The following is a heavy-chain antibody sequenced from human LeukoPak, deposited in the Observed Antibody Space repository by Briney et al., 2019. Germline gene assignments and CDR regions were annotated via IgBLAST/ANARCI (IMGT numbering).Heavy chain of an antibody. CDR2: ISGSGGSR. CDR1: GFTFSSCA. CDR3: AKEGTEYCSSTSCSNWFDP. J-gene: IGHJ5*02. Sequence: GGSLRLSCAACGFTFSSCAMSGVRKARGKGLEWVSAISGSGGSRYCADSVKGRFTISRDNSNNTLYLQMNSLTAEDTAVHYCAKEGTEYCSSTSCSNWFDPWGQGTLVTVSS. D-gene: IGHD2-2*01. V-gene: IGHV3-23*01.